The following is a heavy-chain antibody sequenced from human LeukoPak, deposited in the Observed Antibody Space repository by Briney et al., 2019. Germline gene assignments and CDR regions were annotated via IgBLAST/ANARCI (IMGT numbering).Heavy chain of an antibody. CDR3: ESGGLQQQRRDLFDI. D-gene: IGHD4-11*01. CDR2: TNSGSRYK. J-gene: IGHJ3*02. V-gene: IGHV3-21*01. CDR1: GFTFSSYN. Sequence: PSGTLSLSCSASGFTFSSYNLNWVRQAPGKGLEWVSCTNSGSRYKYYADSVSGRFTISRDNDKNSLHLQMNSLRAEDTAVYYCESGGLQQQRRDLFDIWGQGTMVTVSS.